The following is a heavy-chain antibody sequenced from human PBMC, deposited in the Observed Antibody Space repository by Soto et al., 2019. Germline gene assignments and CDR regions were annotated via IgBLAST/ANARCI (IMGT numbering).Heavy chain of an antibody. CDR2: IYYSGST. CDR3: AKDRRPNYYYGMDV. Sequence: SETLSLTCTVSGGSISSYHWSWIRQPPGKGLEWIGYIYYSGSTNYNPSLKSRVTISVDTSKNQFSLELSSVTAADTAVYYCAKDRRPNYYYGMDVWGQGTTVT. D-gene: IGHD6-25*01. V-gene: IGHV4-59*01. CDR1: GGSISSYH. J-gene: IGHJ6*02.